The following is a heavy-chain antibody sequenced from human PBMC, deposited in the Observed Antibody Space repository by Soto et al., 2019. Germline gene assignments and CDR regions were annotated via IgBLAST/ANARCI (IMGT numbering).Heavy chain of an antibody. D-gene: IGHD2-15*01. V-gene: IGHV3-13*01. CDR1: GFTFSTYD. CDR3: ARGYCVGSSCSSAAGAFDI. Sequence: PGGSLRLSCAASGFTFSTYDMHWVRQPTGRGLEWVSAIGTLGDTYYSDSVKGRFTLSRENGENSLYLEMNSLSGGDTAVYYCARGYCVGSSCSSAAGAFDIWGQGTMVS. CDR2: IGTLGDT. J-gene: IGHJ3*02.